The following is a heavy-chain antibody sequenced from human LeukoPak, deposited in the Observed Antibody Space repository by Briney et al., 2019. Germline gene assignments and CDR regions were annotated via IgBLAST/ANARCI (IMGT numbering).Heavy chain of an antibody. V-gene: IGHV3-33*01. CDR2: IWNDGTNK. Sequence: PGRSLRLSCVASRFTFSSYGMHWVRQAPGKGLEWVALIWNDGTNKYYADSVKGRFSISRDNSKNALYLPLKSVRAEDTAVYYCSRVDSYYHPSCVYAAMDVCHQGTTGTVSS. J-gene: IGHJ6*02. CDR3: SRVDSYYHPSCVYAAMDV. CDR1: RFTFSSYG. D-gene: IGHD3-10*01.